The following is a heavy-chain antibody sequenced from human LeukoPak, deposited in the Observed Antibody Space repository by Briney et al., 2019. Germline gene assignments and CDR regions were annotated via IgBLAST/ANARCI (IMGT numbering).Heavy chain of an antibody. V-gene: IGHV1-58*01. CDR2: IVVGSGNT. Sequence: SVKVSCKASGFTFTSSAVQWVRQARGQRLEWIGWIVVGSGNTNYAQKFQERDTITRDMSTSTAYMELSSLRSEDPAVYYCAAGDYDFWSGLDYWGQGTLVTVSP. D-gene: IGHD3-3*01. CDR3: AAGDYDFWSGLDY. CDR1: GFTFTSSA. J-gene: IGHJ4*02.